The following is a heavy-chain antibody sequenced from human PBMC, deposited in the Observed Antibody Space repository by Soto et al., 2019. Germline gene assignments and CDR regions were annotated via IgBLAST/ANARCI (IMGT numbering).Heavy chain of an antibody. V-gene: IGHV3-64D*06. Sequence: VGSLRLSCSVSGFSFSSYAMHWVRQAPGKGLQYVSSISSNGVSTYYADSVKGRFTISRDNSKNTLYLRMSSLRAEDTAVYYCVKDRYVDYWGQGTLVTVSS. CDR1: GFSFSSYA. CDR3: VKDRYVDY. J-gene: IGHJ4*02. CDR2: ISSNGVST.